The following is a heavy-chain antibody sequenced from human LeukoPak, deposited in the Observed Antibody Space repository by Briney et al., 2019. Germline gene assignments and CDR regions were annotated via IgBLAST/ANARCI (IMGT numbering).Heavy chain of an antibody. CDR3: ARDQRSESYYPWGWFDP. D-gene: IGHD1-26*01. J-gene: IGHJ5*02. V-gene: IGHV3-23*01. Sequence: PGGSLRLSCTASGFTFTSHTMNWVRQAPGKGLEWVSGISVSGASTYYADSVKGRLTVSRDNSKNTLYLQMNSLRPEDTAVYYCARDQRSESYYPWGWFDPWGQGTLVTVSS. CDR2: ISVSGAST. CDR1: GFTFTSHT.